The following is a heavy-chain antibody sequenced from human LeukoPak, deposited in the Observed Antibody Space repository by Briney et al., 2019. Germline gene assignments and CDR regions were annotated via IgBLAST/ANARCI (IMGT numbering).Heavy chain of an antibody. CDR2: IVVGSGNT. D-gene: IGHD2/OR15-2a*01. Sequence: SVKVSCKGSGFTFSNSAVQWVRQARGQRLEWIGWIVVGSGNTNYAQKFQERVTITRDMSTSTAYMELSSLRSEDTAVYYCAVDVIYESDWGQGTLVTVSS. V-gene: IGHV1-58*01. J-gene: IGHJ4*02. CDR3: AVDVIYESD. CDR1: GFTFSNSA.